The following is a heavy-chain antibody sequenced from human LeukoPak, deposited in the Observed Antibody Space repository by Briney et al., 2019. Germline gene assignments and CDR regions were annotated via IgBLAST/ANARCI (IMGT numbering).Heavy chain of an antibody. CDR1: GFTFSSYT. Sequence: PGGSLRLSCAASGFTFSSYTMNWVRQAPGKGLEWVSSISTSSSYIYYADSVKGRFTISRDNAKNSLYLQMNSLRAEDTAVYYCARYGWATYYYDSSGYSFDYWGQGTLVTVSS. CDR3: ARYGWATYYYDSSGYSFDY. J-gene: IGHJ4*02. CDR2: ISTSSSYI. D-gene: IGHD3-22*01. V-gene: IGHV3-21*01.